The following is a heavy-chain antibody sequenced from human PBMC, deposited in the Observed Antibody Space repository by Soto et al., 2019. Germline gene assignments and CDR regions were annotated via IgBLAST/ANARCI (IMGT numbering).Heavy chain of an antibody. V-gene: IGHV3-30-3*01. CDR1: GFTFSSYA. Sequence: GGSLRLSCAASGFTFSSYAMHWVRQAPGKGLEWVAVISYDGSNKYYADSVKGRFTISRDKSKNTLYLQMNSLRAEDTAVYYCARDAFSYRSEYYYYCMDVWGQGTTVTVSS. D-gene: IGHD3-16*02. J-gene: IGHJ6*02. CDR3: ARDAFSYRSEYYYYCMDV. CDR2: ISYDGSNK.